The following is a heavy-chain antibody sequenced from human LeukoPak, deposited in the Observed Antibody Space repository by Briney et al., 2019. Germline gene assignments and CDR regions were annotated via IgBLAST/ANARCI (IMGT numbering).Heavy chain of an antibody. Sequence: SETLSLTCTVSGGSISSYYWSWIRQPPGKGLEWIGYIYYSGSTNYNPSLKSRVTISVDTSKNQFSLKLSSVTAADTAVYYCARVPYYDSSGYYFWFDPWGQGTLVTVSS. CDR1: GGSISSYY. CDR2: IYYSGST. D-gene: IGHD3-22*01. V-gene: IGHV4-59*01. CDR3: ARVPYYDSSGYYFWFDP. J-gene: IGHJ5*02.